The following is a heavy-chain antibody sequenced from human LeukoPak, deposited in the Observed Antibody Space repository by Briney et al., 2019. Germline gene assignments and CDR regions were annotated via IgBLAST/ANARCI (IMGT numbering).Heavy chain of an antibody. CDR2: ISSSSSYI. CDR1: GFTFSSYS. D-gene: IGHD2-2*01. V-gene: IGHV3-21*01. Sequence: SGGSLRLSCAASGFTFSSYSMNWVRQAPGKGLGWVSSISSSSSYIYYADSVKGRFTISRDNAKNSLYLQMNSLRAEDTAVYYCARTPSSTPRFDIWGQGTMVTVSS. J-gene: IGHJ3*02. CDR3: ARTPSSTPRFDI.